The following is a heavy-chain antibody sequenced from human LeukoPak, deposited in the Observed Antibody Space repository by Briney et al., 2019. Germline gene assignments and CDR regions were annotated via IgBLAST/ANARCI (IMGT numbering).Heavy chain of an antibody. CDR2: IYYSGST. D-gene: IGHD6-19*01. CDR3: ARQHSSGWYEPYYFDY. V-gene: IGHV4-59*08. CDR1: GGSFSGYY. Sequence: SETLSLTCAVYGGSFSGYYWSWIRQPPGKGLEWIGYIYYSGSTNYNPSLKSRVTISVDTSKNQFSLKLSSVTAADTAVYYCARQHSSGWYEPYYFDYWGQGTLVTVSS. J-gene: IGHJ4*02.